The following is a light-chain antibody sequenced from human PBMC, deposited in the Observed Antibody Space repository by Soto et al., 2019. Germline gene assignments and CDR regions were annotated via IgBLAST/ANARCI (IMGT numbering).Light chain of an antibody. Sequence: DIQMTQSPSTLSASVGDRVTITFRASQSISSYLNWYQQKPGKAPNLLIYAASSLQSGVPSRFSGSGSGTDFTLTISSLQPEDFATYYCQQSYSTPRTFGQGTKVDI. CDR1: QSISSY. V-gene: IGKV1-39*01. J-gene: IGKJ1*01. CDR2: AAS. CDR3: QQSYSTPRT.